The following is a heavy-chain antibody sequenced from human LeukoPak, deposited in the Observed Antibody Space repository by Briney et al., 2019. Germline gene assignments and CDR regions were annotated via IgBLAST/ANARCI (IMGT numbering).Heavy chain of an antibody. D-gene: IGHD5-18*01. CDR3: ARDRYSYGPHY. CDR2: INPSGGST. V-gene: IGHV1-46*01. CDR1: GYTFTSYY. J-gene: IGHJ4*02. Sequence: ASVKVSCKASGYTFTSYYMHWVRQAPGQGLEWMGIINPSGGSTSYAQKLQGRVTMTTDTSTSTAYMELRSLRSDDTAVYYCARDRYSYGPHYWGQGTLVTVSS.